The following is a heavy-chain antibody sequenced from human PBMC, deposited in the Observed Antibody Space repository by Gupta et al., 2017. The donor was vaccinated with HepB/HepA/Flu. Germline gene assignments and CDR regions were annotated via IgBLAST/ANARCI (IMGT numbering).Heavy chain of an antibody. D-gene: IGHD3-10*01. J-gene: IGHJ6*03. V-gene: IGHV1-2*02. CDR2: INPNSGGT. CDR1: GYTFTGTY. CDR3: ARVNVRGFSYYYYYMDV. Sequence: QVQLVQSGAEVKKPGASVKVSCKASGYTFTGTYMHWVRQSPGQGLEWMGWINPNSGGTNYAQKFQGRVTMTRDTSISTAYMELSRLRSDDTAVYYCARVNVRGFSYYYYYMDVWGKGTTVTVSS.